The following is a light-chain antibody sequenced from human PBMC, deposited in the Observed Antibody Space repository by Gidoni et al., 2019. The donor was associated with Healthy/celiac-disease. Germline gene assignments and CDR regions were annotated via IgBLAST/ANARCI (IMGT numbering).Light chain of an antibody. V-gene: IGKV3-11*01. CDR3: QQRSNWPLT. CDR2: DAS. CDR1: QSVSSY. Sequence: ELVLTQSPPTLSLSPGERATLPCRASQSVSSYLAWYQQKPGQAPRLLIYDASNRATGIPARFSGSGSGTDFTLTISSLEPEDVAVYYCQQRSNWPLTFGGGTKVEIK. J-gene: IGKJ4*01.